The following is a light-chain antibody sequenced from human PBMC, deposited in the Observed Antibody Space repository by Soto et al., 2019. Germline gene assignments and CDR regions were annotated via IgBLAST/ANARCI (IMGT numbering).Light chain of an antibody. CDR1: QSVSSKY. J-gene: IGKJ3*01. Sequence: EIVLTQSPGTLSLSPGERATLSCRASQSVSSKYLAWYQQKPGQAPRVLIYGTSIRASGVPERFSGGGSGTDFTLTITRLEHEDFAVYYCQQYGSSHFTFGPGTKVDFK. CDR2: GTS. V-gene: IGKV3-20*01. CDR3: QQYGSSHFT.